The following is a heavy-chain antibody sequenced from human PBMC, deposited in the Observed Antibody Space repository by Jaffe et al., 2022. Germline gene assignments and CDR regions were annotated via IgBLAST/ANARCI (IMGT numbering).Heavy chain of an antibody. Sequence: QLQLQESGSGLVKPSQTLSLTCAVSGGSISSGGYSWSWIRQPPGKGLEWIGYIYHSGSTYYNPSLKSRVTISVDRSKNQFSLKLSSVTAADTAVYYCARERIEDYYGSGRIDYWGQGTLVTVSS. CDR1: GGSISSGGYS. J-gene: IGHJ4*02. CDR2: IYHSGST. CDR3: ARERIEDYYGSGRIDY. D-gene: IGHD3-10*01. V-gene: IGHV4-30-2*01.